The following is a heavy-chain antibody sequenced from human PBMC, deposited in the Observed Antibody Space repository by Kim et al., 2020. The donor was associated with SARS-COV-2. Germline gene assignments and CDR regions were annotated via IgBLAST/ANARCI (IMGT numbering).Heavy chain of an antibody. D-gene: IGHD3-22*01. V-gene: IGHV1-69*01. CDR3: ATRTYDSIDEGFYFDY. J-gene: IGHJ4*02. Sequence: KCQGRVTITADESTSTAYMELSSLRSEDTAVYYCATRTYDSIDEGFYFDYWGQGTLVTVSS.